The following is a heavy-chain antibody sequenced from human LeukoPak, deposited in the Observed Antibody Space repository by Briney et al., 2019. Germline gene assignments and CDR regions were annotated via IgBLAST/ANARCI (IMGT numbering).Heavy chain of an antibody. CDR3: AREKDYYGMDV. Sequence: GGSLRLSCAASGFTFSSYSMNWVRQAPGKGLEWVSSISSSSSYIYYADSVKGRFTISRDNAKNSLYLQMNSLRAEDTAAYYCAREKDYYGMDVWGQGTTVTVSS. V-gene: IGHV3-21*01. CDR1: GFTFSSYS. J-gene: IGHJ6*02. CDR2: ISSSSSYI.